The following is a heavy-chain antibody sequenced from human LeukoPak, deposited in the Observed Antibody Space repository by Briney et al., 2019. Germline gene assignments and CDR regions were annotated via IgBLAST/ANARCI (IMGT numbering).Heavy chain of an antibody. CDR2: ISSSGGTT. D-gene: IGHD2-15*01. Sequence: PGGSLRLSCAASGFTFSDYYMGWIRQAPGKGLDWVSYISSSGGTTYYADSVKGRFTISRDNAKNSLYLQMNSLRAEDTAVYYCARARGSYAFDIWGQGTTVTVSS. J-gene: IGHJ3*02. CDR3: ARARGSYAFDI. CDR1: GFTFSDYY. V-gene: IGHV3-11*04.